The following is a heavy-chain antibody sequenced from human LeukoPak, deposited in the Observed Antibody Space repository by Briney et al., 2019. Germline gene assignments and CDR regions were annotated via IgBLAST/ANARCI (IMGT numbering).Heavy chain of an antibody. D-gene: IGHD5-12*01. CDR3: ARDQRGATIIIYYFDY. V-gene: IGHV1-2*02. CDR1: GYTFTRYY. Sequence: ASVKVSCKASGYTFTRYYVHWVRQAPGQGLEWMGWINPNSGGTNYAQKFQGRVTMTRDTSISTAYMELSRLRSDDTAVYYCARDQRGATIIIYYFDYWGQGTLVTVSS. CDR2: INPNSGGT. J-gene: IGHJ4*02.